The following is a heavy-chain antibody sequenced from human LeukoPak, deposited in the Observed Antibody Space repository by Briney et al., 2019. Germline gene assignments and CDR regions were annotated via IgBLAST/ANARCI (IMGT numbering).Heavy chain of an antibody. J-gene: IGHJ3*02. Sequence: SVKVSCKASGGTFSSYAISWVRQAPGQGLEWMGGIIPIFGTANYAQKFQGRVTMTRDTSISTAYMELSRLRSDDTAVYYCARVSPLSSGYSAFDIWGQGTMVTVSS. V-gene: IGHV1-69*05. CDR3: ARVSPLSSGYSAFDI. CDR1: GGTFSSYA. CDR2: IIPIFGTA. D-gene: IGHD3-22*01.